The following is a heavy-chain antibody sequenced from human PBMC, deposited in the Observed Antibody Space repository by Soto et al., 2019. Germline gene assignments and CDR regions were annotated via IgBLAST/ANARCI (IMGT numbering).Heavy chain of an antibody. Sequence: PGGSLRLSCAASGFTFSSYSMSWVRQAPGKGLEWVSAISGSGGSTYYADSVKGRFTISRDNSKNTPYLQMNSLRAEDTAVYYCAKVPDQLRSHYYGMDVWGQGTTVTVSS. D-gene: IGHD2-2*01. CDR3: AKVPDQLRSHYYGMDV. J-gene: IGHJ6*02. V-gene: IGHV3-23*01. CDR1: GFTFSSYS. CDR2: ISGSGGST.